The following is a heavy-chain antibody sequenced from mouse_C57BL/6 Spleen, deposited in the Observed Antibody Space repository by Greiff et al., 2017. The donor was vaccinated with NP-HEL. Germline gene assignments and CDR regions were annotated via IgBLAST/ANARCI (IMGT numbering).Heavy chain of an antibody. Sequence: QVQLQQSGAELARPGASVKLSCKASGYTFTSYGISWVKQRTGQGLEWIGEIYSRSGNTYYNEKFKGKATLTADKSSSTAYMELRSLTSEDSAVYFCARPPDGQLAWFAYWGQGTLVTVSA. CDR1: GYTFTSYG. D-gene: IGHD4-1*02. CDR3: ARPPDGQLAWFAY. J-gene: IGHJ3*01. V-gene: IGHV1-81*01. CDR2: IYSRSGNT.